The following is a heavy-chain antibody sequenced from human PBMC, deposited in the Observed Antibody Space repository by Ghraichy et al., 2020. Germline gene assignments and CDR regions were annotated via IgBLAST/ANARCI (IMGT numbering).Heavy chain of an antibody. V-gene: IGHV3-23*01. Sequence: GGSLRLSCVASGLTFSNYAMSWVRQAPGKGLEWVSAICGSGGTTYYADSVKGRFTISRDNSKNTLYLQMNSLRVEDTAVYYCATQRYSGYDLIYWGQGTLVTVSS. CDR1: GLTFSNYA. J-gene: IGHJ4*02. CDR3: ATQRYSGYDLIY. D-gene: IGHD5-12*01. CDR2: ICGSGGTT.